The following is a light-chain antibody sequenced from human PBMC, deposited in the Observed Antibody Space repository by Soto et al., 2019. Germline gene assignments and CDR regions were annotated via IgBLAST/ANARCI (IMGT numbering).Light chain of an antibody. CDR3: QLYGSSPPRYT. J-gene: IGKJ2*01. Sequence: EIVLTQSPGTLYLSPGERATLSCRASQSVSSNYLAWYQQKRGQAPRLLIYAASARATGIPDRFSGSGSGTDFTLTISRLEPEDFAVYFCQLYGSSPPRYTFGQGIKVDIK. V-gene: IGKV3-20*01. CDR2: AAS. CDR1: QSVSSNY.